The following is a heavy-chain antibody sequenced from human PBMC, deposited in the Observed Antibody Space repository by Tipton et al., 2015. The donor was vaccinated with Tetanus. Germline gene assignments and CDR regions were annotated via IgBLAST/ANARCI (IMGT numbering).Heavy chain of an antibody. V-gene: IGHV3-23*01. CDR1: GFTFSSYA. CDR2: ISGSGGST. CDR3: ARDTWGLGIAVAGTWLDY. Sequence: SLRLSCAASGFTFSSYAMSWVRQAPGKGLEWVSAISGSGGSTYYADSVKGRFTISRDNSKNTLYLQMNSLRAEDTAVYYCARDTWGLGIAVAGTWLDYWGQGTLVTVSS. D-gene: IGHD6-19*01. J-gene: IGHJ4*02.